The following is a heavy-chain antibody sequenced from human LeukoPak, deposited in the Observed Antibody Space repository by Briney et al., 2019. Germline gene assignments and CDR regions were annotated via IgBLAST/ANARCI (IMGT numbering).Heavy chain of an antibody. J-gene: IGHJ4*02. V-gene: IGHV4-59*01. CDR2: IHYSGST. Sequence: SETLSLTCTVSGGSISSYYWTWIRQPPGKGLVWIGYIHYSGSTNYNPSLKSRVTISVDTSKNQFSLKLSSVTAADTAVYYCALRARDSSGTSFDYWGQGTLVTVSS. CDR1: GGSISSYY. CDR3: ALRARDSSGTSFDY. D-gene: IGHD3-22*01.